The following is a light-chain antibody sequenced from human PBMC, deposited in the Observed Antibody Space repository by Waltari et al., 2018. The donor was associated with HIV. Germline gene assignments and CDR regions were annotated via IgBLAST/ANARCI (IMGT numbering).Light chain of an antibody. Sequence: QSALTQPASVSGSPGQSITISCTGTSSDVGSYNLVSWYQQHPGKAPKLMIYEVSKRPSVVSNRFSGSKSGNTASLTISGLQAEDEADYYCCSYAGSRVFGTGTKVTVL. CDR2: EVS. CDR1: SSDVGSYNL. CDR3: CSYAGSRV. V-gene: IGLV2-23*02. J-gene: IGLJ1*01.